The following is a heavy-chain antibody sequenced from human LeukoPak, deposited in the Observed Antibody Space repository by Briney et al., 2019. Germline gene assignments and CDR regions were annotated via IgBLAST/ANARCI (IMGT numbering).Heavy chain of an antibody. CDR2: ISGSGGST. CDR3: AKDLSRLYYYYGLDV. J-gene: IGHJ6*02. D-gene: IGHD3-3*02. Sequence: GGSLRLSYAASGFTFSSYATRWVRQAPGKGLEWVSAISGSGGSTYYADSVKGRFTISRDNSKNTLYLQMNSLRAEDTAVYYCAKDLSRLYYYYGLDVWGQGTTVTVSS. CDR1: GFTFSSYA. V-gene: IGHV3-23*01.